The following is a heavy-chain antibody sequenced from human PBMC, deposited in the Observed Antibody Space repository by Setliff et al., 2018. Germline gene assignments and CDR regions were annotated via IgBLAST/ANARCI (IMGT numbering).Heavy chain of an antibody. CDR2: INTHTGNP. D-gene: IGHD1-26*01. V-gene: IGHV7-4-1*02. CDR3: ASQMGTSETYPK. J-gene: IGHJ4*02. CDR1: GYTFIDYG. Sequence: ASVKVSCKASGYTFIDYGMSWVRQAPGQSLEWMGWINTHTGNPTYAHGFTGRFVFSLYTSVSTAYLQISSLKAEDAAVYYCASQMGTSETYPKWGQGTPVTVSS.